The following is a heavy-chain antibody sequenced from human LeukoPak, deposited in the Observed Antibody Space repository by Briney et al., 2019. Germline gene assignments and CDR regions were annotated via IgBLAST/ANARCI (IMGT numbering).Heavy chain of an antibody. Sequence: GGSLRLSCAASGFTFSSYAMSWVRQAPGKGLEWVSAISGSGGSTYYADSVKGRFTISRDNSKNTLYLQMNSLRAEDTAVYYCAKLEDIVVVTAMPYFDYWGQGTLVTVSS. CDR2: ISGSGGST. V-gene: IGHV3-23*01. D-gene: IGHD2-21*02. CDR3: AKLEDIVVVTAMPYFDY. J-gene: IGHJ4*02. CDR1: GFTFSSYA.